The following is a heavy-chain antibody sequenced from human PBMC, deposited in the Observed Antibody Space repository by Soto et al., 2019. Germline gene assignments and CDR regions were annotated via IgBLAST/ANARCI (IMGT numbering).Heavy chain of an antibody. CDR1: GGSISSGGYY. CDR3: ARHNVPFPVGYYYDLDV. V-gene: IGHV4-31*03. Sequence: SETLSLTCTFSGGSISSGGYYWSWIRQHPGKGLEWIGYIYYSGSTYYNPSLKSRVTISVDTSKNQFSLKLSSVTAADTAVYYCARHNVPFPVGYYYDLDVWGQGTTVTVSS. CDR2: IYYSGST. J-gene: IGHJ6*02. D-gene: IGHD1-20*01.